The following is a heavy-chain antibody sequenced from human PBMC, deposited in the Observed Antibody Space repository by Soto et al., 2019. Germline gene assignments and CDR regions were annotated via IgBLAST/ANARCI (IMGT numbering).Heavy chain of an antibody. CDR2: MNPGSGDT. CDR1: GYTFTDYY. Sequence: ASVKVSCKTSGYTFTDYYMHWVRQAPGHGLEWMGWMNPGSGDTGYAQKFQGRVTMTRGISIATAYMELSSLRSDDTAIYYCARMATFGSLNWFDPWGQGTLVTVSS. J-gene: IGHJ5*02. V-gene: IGHV1-2*02. CDR3: ARMATFGSLNWFDP. D-gene: IGHD3-16*01.